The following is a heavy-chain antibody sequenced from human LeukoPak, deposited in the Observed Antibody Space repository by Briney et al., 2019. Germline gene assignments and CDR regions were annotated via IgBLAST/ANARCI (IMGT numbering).Heavy chain of an antibody. Sequence: GASVKVSCKASGYTFTGYYMHWMRQAPGQGLEWMGWSNPNSGDTNYAQKFQDRVTMTRDTSISTAYMEINSLRYDDTAVYYCASELGIVPWGQGTLVTVSS. V-gene: IGHV1-2*02. CDR3: ASELGIVP. CDR2: SNPNSGDT. CDR1: GYTFTGYY. D-gene: IGHD7-27*01. J-gene: IGHJ5*02.